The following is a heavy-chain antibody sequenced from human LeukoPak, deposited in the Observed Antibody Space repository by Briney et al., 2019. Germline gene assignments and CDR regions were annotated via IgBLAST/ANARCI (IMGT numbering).Heavy chain of an antibody. V-gene: IGHV3-30*02. D-gene: IGHD3-3*01. Sequence: GGSLRLSCAASGFTFSSYGMHWVRQAPGKGLEGVAFIRYDGSNKYYADSVKGRFTISRDNSKNTLYLQINSLRAEDTAVYYCAVDFGVVIMSGVDYWGQGTLVTVSS. CDR1: GFTFSSYG. J-gene: IGHJ4*02. CDR3: AVDFGVVIMSGVDY. CDR2: IRYDGSNK.